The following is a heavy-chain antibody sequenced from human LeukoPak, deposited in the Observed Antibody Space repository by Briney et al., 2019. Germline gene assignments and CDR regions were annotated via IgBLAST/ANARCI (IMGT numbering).Heavy chain of an antibody. Sequence: GGSLRLSCAASGFTFSSYAMSWVRQAPGKGLEWVSAISGSGGSTYYADSVKGRFTISRDNSKNTLYLQMNSLRAGDTAVYYCAKAPGYSSGWYSRYWGQGTLVTVSS. J-gene: IGHJ4*02. D-gene: IGHD6-19*01. CDR3: AKAPGYSSGWYSRY. V-gene: IGHV3-23*01. CDR2: ISGSGGST. CDR1: GFTFSSYA.